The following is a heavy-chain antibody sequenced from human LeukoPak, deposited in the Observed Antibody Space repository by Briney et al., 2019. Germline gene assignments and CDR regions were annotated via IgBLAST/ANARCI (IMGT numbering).Heavy chain of an antibody. CDR3: ASDPPGKPKVFDF. D-gene: IGHD1-14*01. CDR1: GGSISSSSYY. Sequence: SETLSLTCTVSGGSISSSSYYWGWIRQPPGKGLGWIGSIYYSGSTYYNPSLKSRVTISVDTSKNQFSLKLTSVTAADTALYYCASDPPGKPKVFDFWGQGTMVTVSS. CDR2: IYYSGST. J-gene: IGHJ3*01. V-gene: IGHV4-39*01.